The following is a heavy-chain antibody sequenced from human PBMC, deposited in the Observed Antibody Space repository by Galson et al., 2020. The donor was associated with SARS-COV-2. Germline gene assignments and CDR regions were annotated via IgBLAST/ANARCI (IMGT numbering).Heavy chain of an antibody. CDR1: GFPFSTYS. Sequence: NSGGSLRLSCAASGFPFSTYSMNWVRLAPGKGLEWVSSISTSSSYTYYADSVKGRFSISRDNPRNSLYLQMNSLRAEDTAVYYCARDEGIRGYNYGRLYYGMVVWGQGTTVTVSS. D-gene: IGHD5-18*01. CDR2: ISTSSSYT. J-gene: IGHJ6*02. CDR3: ARDEGIRGYNYGRLYYGMVV. V-gene: IGHV3-21*01.